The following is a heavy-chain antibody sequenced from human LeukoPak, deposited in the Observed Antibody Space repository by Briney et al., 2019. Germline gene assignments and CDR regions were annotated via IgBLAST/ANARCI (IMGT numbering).Heavy chain of an antibody. CDR2: IIPIFGTA. CDR3: ASGSGSSDPYYYYYMDV. Sequence: ASVKVSCKASGGTFSSYAISWVRQAPGQGLEWMGGIIPIFGTANYAQKFQGRVTITTDESTSTAYMELSSLRSEDTAVYYCASGSGSSDPYYYYYMDVWGKGTTVTVSS. V-gene: IGHV1-69*05. D-gene: IGHD1-26*01. CDR1: GGTFSSYA. J-gene: IGHJ6*03.